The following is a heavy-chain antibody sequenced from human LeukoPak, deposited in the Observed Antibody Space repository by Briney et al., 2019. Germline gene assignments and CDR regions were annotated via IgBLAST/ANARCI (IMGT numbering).Heavy chain of an antibody. CDR1: GFTFTSSA. J-gene: IGHJ3*02. D-gene: IGHD1-26*01. Sequence: SVKVSCKASGFTFTSSAMQWVRQARGQRLEWIGWIVVGSGNTNYAQKFQERVTITRDMSTSTAYMELSSLRSEDTAVYYCAAVGAGATDAFDIWGQGTMVTVSS. CDR3: AAVGAGATDAFDI. CDR2: IVVGSGNT. V-gene: IGHV1-58*02.